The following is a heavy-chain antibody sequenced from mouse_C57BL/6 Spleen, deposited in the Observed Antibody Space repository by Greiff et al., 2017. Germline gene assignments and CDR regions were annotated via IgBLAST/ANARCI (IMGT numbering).Heavy chain of an antibody. D-gene: IGHD2-3*01. CDR2: IDPSDSYT. J-gene: IGHJ3*01. CDR3: ARQSYDGYSFAY. V-gene: IGHV1-69*01. Sequence: VQLKQPGAELVMPGASVKLSCKASGYTFTSYWMHWVKQRPGQGLEWIGEIDPSDSYTNYNQKFKGKSTLTVDKSSSTAYMQLSSLTSEDSAVYYCARQSYDGYSFAYWGQGTLVTVSA. CDR1: GYTFTSYW.